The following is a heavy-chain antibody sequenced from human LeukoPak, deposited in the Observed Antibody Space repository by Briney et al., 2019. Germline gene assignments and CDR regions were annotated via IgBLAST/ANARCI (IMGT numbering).Heavy chain of an antibody. CDR3: ARDHGWASDY. CDR2: IKEDGSEK. Sequence: GGSLRLSCAASGFTFSSYSMSWVRQAPGKGLEWVANIKEDGSEKYYVDSVKGRFTISRDNAKNSLYLQMNSLRAEDTALYYCARDHGWASDYWGQGTLVTVSS. D-gene: IGHD1-26*01. V-gene: IGHV3-7*05. J-gene: IGHJ4*02. CDR1: GFTFSSYS.